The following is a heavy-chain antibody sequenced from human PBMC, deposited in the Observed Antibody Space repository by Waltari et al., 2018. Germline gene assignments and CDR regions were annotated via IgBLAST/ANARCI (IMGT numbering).Heavy chain of an antibody. D-gene: IGHD3-10*01. CDR2: INPNSGGT. Sequence: QVQLVQSGAEVKMPGASVKVSCKASGYTFTDYYMHWVRQAPGQGLEWMGRINPNSGGTNYAQKFQGRVTMTRDTSITTAYMELNSLRSDDTAVYYCATLLSGSPDYWGQGTLVTVSS. V-gene: IGHV1-2*06. J-gene: IGHJ4*02. CDR3: ATLLSGSPDY. CDR1: GYTFTDYY.